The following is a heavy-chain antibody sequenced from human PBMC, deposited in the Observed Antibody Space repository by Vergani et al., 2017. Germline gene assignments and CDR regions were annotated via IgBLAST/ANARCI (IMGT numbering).Heavy chain of an antibody. CDR1: GSTVSGNY. V-gene: IGHV3-66*02. J-gene: IGHJ5*02. Sequence: ELQLVESGGGFVQPGGSLRLFCSASGSTVSGNYMTWVRQAPGKGLEWVSHIYSGDETYYADSVKGRVTISRDTSKNTLHLQINNLRVEDTAVYYCARVNYYGSGTYVDPWGQRTLVTVSS. CDR2: IYSGDET. CDR3: ARVNYYGSGTYVDP. D-gene: IGHD3-10*01.